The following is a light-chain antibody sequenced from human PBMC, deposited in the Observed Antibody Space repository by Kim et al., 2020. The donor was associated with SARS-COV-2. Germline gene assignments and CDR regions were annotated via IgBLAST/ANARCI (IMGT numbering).Light chain of an antibody. J-gene: IGLJ3*02. Sequence: QTVVTQEPSSSVSPGGTVTLTCGLNSGSVSATYYPSWYQQTPGQAPRTLMYSTNTRSSGVPDRFSGSILGNKAALTITGAQAVDESDYYCALYMGAGIWMFGGGTKVTVL. CDR2: STN. CDR1: SGSVSATYY. CDR3: ALYMGAGIWM. V-gene: IGLV8-61*01.